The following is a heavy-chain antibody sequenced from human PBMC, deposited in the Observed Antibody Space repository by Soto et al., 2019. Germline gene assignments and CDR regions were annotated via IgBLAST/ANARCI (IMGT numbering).Heavy chain of an antibody. CDR2: IGTAGDT. CDR3: ARAGQGASCSGGSCYLGASHI. Sequence: EVQLVESGGGLVQPGGSLRLSCEASGFNFSSYDMHWVRQATGKGLEWVSVIGTAGDTFYTGSVKGRFTISRENGKNSLYLQMNSLRAGDTAVYYCARAGQGASCSGGSCYLGASHIWGQGTMVTVSS. CDR1: GFNFSSYD. D-gene: IGHD2-15*01. J-gene: IGHJ3*02. V-gene: IGHV3-13*01.